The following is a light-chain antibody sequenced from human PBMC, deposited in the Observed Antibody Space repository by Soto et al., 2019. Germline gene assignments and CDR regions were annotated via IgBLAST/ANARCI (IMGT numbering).Light chain of an antibody. J-gene: IGKJ2*01. V-gene: IGKV1-5*01. CDR3: QQYNSSPGYT. CDR1: QSISSW. Sequence: DIQMTQSPSTLSASVGDRVTITCRASQSISSWLAWYQQKPGKAPKLLIYDASSLESGVPSRFSGSGSGTEFTLTISSLQPDDFATYYCQQYNSSPGYTFGQGTKLEI. CDR2: DAS.